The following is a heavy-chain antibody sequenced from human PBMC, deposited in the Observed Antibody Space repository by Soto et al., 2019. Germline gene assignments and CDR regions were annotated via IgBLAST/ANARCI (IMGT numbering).Heavy chain of an antibody. Sequence: GSLRLSCAASGFTFSSYAMHWVRQAPGKGLEWVAVISYDGSNKYYADSVKGRFTISRDNSKNTLYLQMNSLRAEDTAVYYCARDLGYSSGRKPLKYYYYGMDVWGQGTTVTVSS. J-gene: IGHJ6*02. CDR3: ARDLGYSSGRKPLKYYYYGMDV. CDR2: ISYDGSNK. CDR1: GFTFSSYA. V-gene: IGHV3-30-3*01. D-gene: IGHD6-19*01.